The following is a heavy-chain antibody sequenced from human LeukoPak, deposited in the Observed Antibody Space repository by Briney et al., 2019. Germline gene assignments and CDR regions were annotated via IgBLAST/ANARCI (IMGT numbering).Heavy chain of an antibody. V-gene: IGHV1-69*05. D-gene: IGHD1-26*01. CDR2: IIPIFGTA. CDR3: ASGVVSGEDSLRFDR. CDR1: GGTFSSYA. J-gene: IGHJ5*02. Sequence: SVKVSCTASGGTFSSYAISWVRQAPGQGLEWMGGIIPIFGTANYAQKFQGRVTITTDESTSTAYMELSSLRSEDTALYYRASGVVSGEDSLRFDRWGQGNLVTVS.